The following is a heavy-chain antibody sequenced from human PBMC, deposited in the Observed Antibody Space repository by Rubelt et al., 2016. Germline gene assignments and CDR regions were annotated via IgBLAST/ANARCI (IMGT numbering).Heavy chain of an antibody. CDR3: ASALDEAWSYYYMDV. CDR2: ISSTSRYI. V-gene: IGHV3-21*01. D-gene: IGHD2-15*01. Sequence: VQLVESGGGVVQPGRSLRLSCAASGFTFSSYGMHWVRQAPGKGLEWVSSISSTSRYIYYADSANGRFTISRDDAKNSLYLQMNSLRAEDTAVYYCASALDEAWSYYYMDVWGKGTTVTVSS. CDR1: GFTFSSYG. J-gene: IGHJ6*03.